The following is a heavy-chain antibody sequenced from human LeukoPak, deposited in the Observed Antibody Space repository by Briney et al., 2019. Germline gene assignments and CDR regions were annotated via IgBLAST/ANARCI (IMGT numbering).Heavy chain of an antibody. Sequence: GGSLRLSCAASGFIFSSYGMHWVRQAPGQGLEWVAVIWYDGSNKYYADSVKGRFTVSRDSAKNSLYLQMNSLRPEDTALYYCVKDMNPGGADVWGQGTTVTVSS. CDR2: IWYDGSNK. CDR1: GFIFSSYG. D-gene: IGHD3-10*01. J-gene: IGHJ6*02. V-gene: IGHV3-33*03. CDR3: VKDMNPGGADV.